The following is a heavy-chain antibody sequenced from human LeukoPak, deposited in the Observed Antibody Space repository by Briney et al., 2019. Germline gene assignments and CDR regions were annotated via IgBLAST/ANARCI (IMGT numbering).Heavy chain of an antibody. V-gene: IGHV3-7*01. Sequence: PGGSLRLSCAASGFTFSSYWMSWVRQVPGKGLEWVANIKQDGSDKYYVDSVKGRFTISRDNAKTSLYLQMNSLRAEDTAVYYCAGDAGFHGYGDFFFDYWGQGTLVTVSS. CDR3: AGDAGFHGYGDFFFDY. D-gene: IGHD4-17*01. J-gene: IGHJ4*02. CDR2: IKQDGSDK. CDR1: GFTFSSYW.